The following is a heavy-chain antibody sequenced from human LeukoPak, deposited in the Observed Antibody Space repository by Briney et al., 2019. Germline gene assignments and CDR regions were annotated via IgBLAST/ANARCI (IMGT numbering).Heavy chain of an antibody. V-gene: IGHV4-4*07. J-gene: IGHJ4*02. CDR2: IYTSGST. CDR3: GRHFSTTIGDY. Sequence: SETLSLTCTVSGNSFGDYYWSWIRQPAGKGREWIGRIYTSGSTTYNPSLKSRVTMSVDTSKSQFSLNLMSVTAADTAVYFCGRHFSTTIGDYWGQGILVTVSS. CDR1: GNSFGDYY. D-gene: IGHD3/OR15-3a*01.